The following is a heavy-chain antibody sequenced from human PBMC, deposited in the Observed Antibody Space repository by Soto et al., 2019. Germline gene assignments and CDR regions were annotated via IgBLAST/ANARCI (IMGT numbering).Heavy chain of an antibody. V-gene: IGHV3-48*03. D-gene: IGHD1-7*01. Sequence: EVHLLESGGGLVQPGGSLRLSCAASGFTLSSYEMNWVRQAPGKGLEWISYIGNSGSPILYADSVRGRFTISRDNARNSLYLQMKSLRAADTATYYCATKIFGTTCFGNWGRGTLVTVSS. CDR2: IGNSGSPI. J-gene: IGHJ4*02. CDR1: GFTLSSYE. CDR3: ATKIFGTTCFGN.